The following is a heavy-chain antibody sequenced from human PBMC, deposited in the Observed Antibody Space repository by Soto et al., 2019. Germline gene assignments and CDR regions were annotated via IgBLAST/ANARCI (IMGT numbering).Heavy chain of an antibody. CDR1: GFTFSTYA. CDR3: ARDMVRGMDV. D-gene: IGHD3-10*01. CDR2: IYSGGST. J-gene: IGHJ6*02. Sequence: GGSLRLSCAASGFTFSTYAMAWVRQAPGKGLEWVSVIYSGGSTYYADSVKCRFTISRDNSKNTLYLQMNSLRAEDTAVYYCARDMVRGMDVWGQGTTVTVSS. V-gene: IGHV3-66*01.